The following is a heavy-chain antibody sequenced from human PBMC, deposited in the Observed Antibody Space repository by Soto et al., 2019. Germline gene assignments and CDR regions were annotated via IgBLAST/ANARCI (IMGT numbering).Heavy chain of an antibody. CDR1: GYTFTSYG. CDR2: ISAYNGNT. Sequence: ASVKVSCKDSGYTFTSYGISWVRKALGQGLEWMGGISAYNGNTNYAQKLQGRVTMTTDTSTRTAYMELRSLRADDTAVYYCARDRCSGGSCAVGYWGQGTLDTVTS. CDR3: ARDRCSGGSCAVGY. D-gene: IGHD2-15*01. J-gene: IGHJ4*02. V-gene: IGHV1-18*01.